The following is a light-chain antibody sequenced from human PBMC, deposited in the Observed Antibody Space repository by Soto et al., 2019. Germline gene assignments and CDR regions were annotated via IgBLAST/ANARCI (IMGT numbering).Light chain of an antibody. CDR3: QQYDNYDIT. CDR2: DVS. J-gene: IGKJ5*01. CDR1: QDINKF. V-gene: IGKV1-33*01. Sequence: DIQMTQSPSSLSASVGDTVTMTCQASQDINKFLNWYQQKPGKAPKLLIYDVSNLETGVPSRFSGSGSETHFTLTINSLQPEDIATYYCQQYDNYDITFGQGTRLEI.